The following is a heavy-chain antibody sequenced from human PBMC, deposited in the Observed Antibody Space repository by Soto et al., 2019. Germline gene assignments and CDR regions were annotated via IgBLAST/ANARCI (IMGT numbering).Heavy chain of an antibody. V-gene: IGHV1-46*03. Sequence: ASVRVSCKASGYTFTSYYMHWVRQAPGQGLEWMGIINPSGGSTSYAQKFQGRVTMTRDTSTSTVYMELSSLRSEDTAVYYCAREALYCSGGSCYSGGLNWFDPWGQGTLVTVSS. CDR2: INPSGGST. D-gene: IGHD2-15*01. CDR3: AREALYCSGGSCYSGGLNWFDP. CDR1: GYTFTSYY. J-gene: IGHJ5*02.